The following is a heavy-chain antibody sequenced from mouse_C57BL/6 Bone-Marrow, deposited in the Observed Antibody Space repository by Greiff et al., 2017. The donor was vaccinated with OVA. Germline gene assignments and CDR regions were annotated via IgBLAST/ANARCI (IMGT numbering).Heavy chain of an antibody. V-gene: IGHV5-6*01. D-gene: IGHD2-2*01. CDR2: ISSGGSYT. Sequence: EVQGVESGGDLVKPGGSLKLSCAASGFTFSSYGMSWVRQTPDKRLEWVATISSGGSYTYYPDSVKGRFTISRDNAKNTLYLQMSSLKSEDTAMYYCARRWLRLDYWGQGTTLTVSS. CDR3: ARRWLRLDY. CDR1: GFTFSSYG. J-gene: IGHJ2*01.